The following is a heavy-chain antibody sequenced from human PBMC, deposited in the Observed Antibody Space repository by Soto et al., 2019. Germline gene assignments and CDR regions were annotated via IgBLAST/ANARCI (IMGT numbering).Heavy chain of an antibody. Sequence: SGGSLRLSCAASGFTFSSYGMHWVRQAPGKGLEWVAVISYDGSNKYYADSVKGRFTVSRDNSKNTLYLQMNSLRAEDTAVYYCAKDFVYFRDYYYGMDVWGQGTTVTVSS. V-gene: IGHV3-30*18. CDR1: GFTFSSYG. CDR3: AKDFVYFRDYYYGMDV. J-gene: IGHJ6*02. D-gene: IGHD3-10*01. CDR2: ISYDGSNK.